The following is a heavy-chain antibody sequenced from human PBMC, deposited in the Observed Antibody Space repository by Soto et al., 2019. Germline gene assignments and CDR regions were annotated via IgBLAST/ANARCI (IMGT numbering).Heavy chain of an antibody. V-gene: IGHV3-48*03. CDR1: GFTFSSYE. CDR3: GWSLLCLSAFDI. Sequence: GGSLRLSCAASGFTFSSYEMNWVRQAPGKGLEWVSYISSSGSTIYYADSVKGRFTISRDNAKNSLYLQMNSLRAAATAVYYCGWSLLCLSAFDIWGQGTMVTVSS. CDR2: ISSSGSTI. D-gene: IGHD3-16*01. J-gene: IGHJ3*02.